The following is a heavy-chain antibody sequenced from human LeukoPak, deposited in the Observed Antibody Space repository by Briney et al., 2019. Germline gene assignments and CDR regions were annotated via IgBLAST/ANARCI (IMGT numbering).Heavy chain of an antibody. CDR3: AIEDMWAFDM. J-gene: IGHJ3*02. CDR2: IKPEGTEK. Sequence: GGSLRLSCAASGFIFSLYWMSWVRQAPGGGREWVANIKPEGTEKYYVDSLKGRFTTPRENAKNSLYRLMDSLRAEDTAVYYCAIEDMWAFDMWGQGTMVTASS. CDR1: GFIFSLYW. D-gene: IGHD2-15*01. V-gene: IGHV3-7*01.